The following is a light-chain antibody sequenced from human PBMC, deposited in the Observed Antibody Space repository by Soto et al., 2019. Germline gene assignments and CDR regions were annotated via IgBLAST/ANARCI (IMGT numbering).Light chain of an antibody. Sequence: SSELTQPPSVSVSPGQTASITCSGDKLGDKYACWYQQKPGQSPVLVIYQDSKRPSGIPERFSGSNSGNTATLTISGTQAMDEADYYCQAWDSRTDHVVFGGGTKLTVL. V-gene: IGLV3-1*01. CDR2: QDS. J-gene: IGLJ2*01. CDR1: KLGDKY. CDR3: QAWDSRTDHVV.